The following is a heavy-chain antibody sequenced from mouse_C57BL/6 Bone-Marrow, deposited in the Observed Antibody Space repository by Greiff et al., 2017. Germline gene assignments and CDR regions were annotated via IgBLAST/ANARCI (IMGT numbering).Heavy chain of an antibody. CDR1: GYTFTGYW. CDR3: ARRIYYGNYGYWYFDV. J-gene: IGHJ1*03. D-gene: IGHD2-1*01. V-gene: IGHV1-9*01. Sequence: QVQLQQSGAELMKPGASVKLSCKATGYTFTGYWIEWVKQRPGHGLEWIGEILPGSGSTNYNEKFKGKATFTADTSSNTAYMQLSSLTTEDSAIYYWARRIYYGNYGYWYFDVWGTGTTVTVSS. CDR2: ILPGSGST.